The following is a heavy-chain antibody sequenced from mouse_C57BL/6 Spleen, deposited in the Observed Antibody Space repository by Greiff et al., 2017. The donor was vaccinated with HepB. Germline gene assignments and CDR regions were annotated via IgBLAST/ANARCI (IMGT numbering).Heavy chain of an antibody. D-gene: IGHD1-1*01. CDR1: GFTFSDYG. J-gene: IGHJ1*03. CDR3: ARHYGSSYWYFDV. V-gene: IGHV5-17*01. Sequence: EVQVVESGGGLVKPGGSLKLSCAASGFTFSDYGMHWVRQAPEKGLEWVAYISSGSSTIYYADTVKGRFTISRDNAKNTLVLQMTSLRSEDTAMYYCARHYGSSYWYFDVWGTGTTVTVSS. CDR2: ISSGSSTI.